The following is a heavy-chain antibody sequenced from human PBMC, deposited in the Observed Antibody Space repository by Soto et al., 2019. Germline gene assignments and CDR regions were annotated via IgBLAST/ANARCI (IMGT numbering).Heavy chain of an antibody. D-gene: IGHD6-13*01. J-gene: IGHJ6*03. CDR1: GFTFSSYD. V-gene: IGHV3-13*01. CDR3: ARGGPIAAAGTDYYYYYMDV. CDR2: IGTAGDT. Sequence: PGGSLRLSCAASGFTFSSYDMHWVRQATGKGLEWVSAIGTAGDTYYPGSVKGRFTISRENAKNSLYLQMNSLRAGDTAVYYCARGGPIAAAGTDYYYYYMDVWGKGTTVTVSS.